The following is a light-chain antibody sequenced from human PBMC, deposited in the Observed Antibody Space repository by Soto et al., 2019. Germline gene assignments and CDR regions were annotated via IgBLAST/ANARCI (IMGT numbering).Light chain of an antibody. CDR2: VAS. V-gene: IGKV3-20*01. Sequence: EIVLTQSPGTLSLSPGERSTFSCWAIQRVPGNYLAWFQDKPGQAPRLCTFVASSRATGIPDRFSGSGSGTDFTLTISRLEPEDLAVYYCHQYTSVPWTVGQGTKVEIK. J-gene: IGKJ1*01. CDR3: HQYTSVPWT. CDR1: QRVPGNY.